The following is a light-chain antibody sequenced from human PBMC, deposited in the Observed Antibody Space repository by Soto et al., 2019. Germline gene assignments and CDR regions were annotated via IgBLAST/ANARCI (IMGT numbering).Light chain of an antibody. CDR2: AAS. CDR3: QVYGNSPMYT. CDR1: QSVSNSS. Sequence: EIVLTQSPGTLYLSPGERATFSCRASQSVSNSSLAWYHQKPGQAPRLLLFAASRRATGIPDTFSGSGSGTDFTLTISRLEPEDFAVYYCQVYGNSPMYTFGQGTRLERK. J-gene: IGKJ2*01. V-gene: IGKV3-20*01.